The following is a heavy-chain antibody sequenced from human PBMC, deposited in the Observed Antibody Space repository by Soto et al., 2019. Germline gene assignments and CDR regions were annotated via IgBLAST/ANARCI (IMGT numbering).Heavy chain of an antibody. V-gene: IGHV3-9*01. D-gene: IGHD2-2*01. CDR1: GFTFDDYA. CDR2: ISWNSGSI. CDR3: AKGGQLLTEGGGY. Sequence: EVQLVESGGGLVQPGRSLRLSCAASGFTFDDYAMHWVRQAPGKGLEWVSGISWNSGSIGYADSVKGRFTISRDNAKNSLYLQMNSLSAEDTAVYYWAKGGQLLTEGGGYWGQGTLVTVSS. J-gene: IGHJ4*02.